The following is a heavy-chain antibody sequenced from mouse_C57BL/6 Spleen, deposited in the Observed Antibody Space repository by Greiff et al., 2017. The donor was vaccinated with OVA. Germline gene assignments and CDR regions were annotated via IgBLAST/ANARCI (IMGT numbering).Heavy chain of an antibody. Sequence: QVQLQQPGAELVKPGASVKLSCKASGYTFTSYWMQWVKQRPGQGLEWIGEIDPSDSYTNYNQKFKGKATLTVDTSSSTAYMQLSSLTSEDSAVYYCARKAIGYDVWFAYWGQGTLVTVSA. CDR3: ARKAIGYDVWFAY. CDR1: GYTFTSYW. CDR2: IDPSDSYT. D-gene: IGHD2-2*01. J-gene: IGHJ3*01. V-gene: IGHV1-50*01.